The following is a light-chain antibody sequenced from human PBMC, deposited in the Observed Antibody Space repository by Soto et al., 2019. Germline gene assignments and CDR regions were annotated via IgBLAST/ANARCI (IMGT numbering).Light chain of an antibody. J-gene: IGKJ5*01. Sequence: EIVLTQSPATLSLSPGASATLSCRASQSVSSYLAWYQQKPGRAPRLLIYDASNRATGIPARFSGSGSGTDFTLTISSLEPEDFAVYYCQQRSNWPPITFGQGTRLEIK. V-gene: IGKV3-11*01. CDR3: QQRSNWPPIT. CDR2: DAS. CDR1: QSVSSY.